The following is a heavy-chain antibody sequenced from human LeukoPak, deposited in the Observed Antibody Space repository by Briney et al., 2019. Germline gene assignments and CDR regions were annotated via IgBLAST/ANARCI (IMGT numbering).Heavy chain of an antibody. D-gene: IGHD3-10*01. V-gene: IGHV3-21*01. CDR2: IGSSSSYI. Sequence: GGSLRLSCAASGFTFSSYSMNWVRQAPGKGLEWVSSIGSSSSYIYYADSVKGRFTISRDNAKNSLYLQMNSLRAEDTAVYYCARDQGTLFGELLSEDYWGRGTLVTVSS. J-gene: IGHJ4*02. CDR3: ARDQGTLFGELLSEDY. CDR1: GFTFSSYS.